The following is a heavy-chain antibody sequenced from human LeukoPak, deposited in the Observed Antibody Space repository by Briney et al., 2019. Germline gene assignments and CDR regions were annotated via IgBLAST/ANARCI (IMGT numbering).Heavy chain of an antibody. V-gene: IGHV3-23*01. CDR2: IGARDGRT. Sequence: PGGSLRLSCAASGFTFRNYAMTWVRQAPGKGLDWDALIGARDGRTYYADPVKGRFTISRDNFKNTLYLQMNSLRAEDTAIYYCAKGLYDYALDVWGQGTAVTVSS. J-gene: IGHJ6*02. CDR1: GFTFRNYA. CDR3: AKGLYDYALDV.